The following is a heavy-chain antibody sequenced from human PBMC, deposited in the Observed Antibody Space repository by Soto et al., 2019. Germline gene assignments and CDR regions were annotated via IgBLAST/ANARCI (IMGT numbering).Heavy chain of an antibody. Sequence: PSETLSLTCAVSCGSISSGGYSWSWIRQPPGKGLEWIGYIYHSGSTYYNPSLKSRVTISVDRSKNQFSLKLSSVTAADTAVYYCARVGQFGELRYWFDPWGQGTLVTVSS. CDR2: IYHSGST. D-gene: IGHD3-10*01. V-gene: IGHV4-30-2*01. CDR1: CGSISSGGYS. CDR3: ARVGQFGELRYWFDP. J-gene: IGHJ5*02.